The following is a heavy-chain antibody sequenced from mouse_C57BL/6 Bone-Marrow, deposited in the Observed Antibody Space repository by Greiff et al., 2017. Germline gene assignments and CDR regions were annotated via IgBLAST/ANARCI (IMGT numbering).Heavy chain of an antibody. D-gene: IGHD4-1*01. J-gene: IGHJ1*03. Sequence: QVQLQQSGAELVRPGASVKLSCKASGYTFTDYYINWVKQRPGQGLEWIARMYPGSGNTYYNEKLKGKATLTAEKSSSTAYMQLSSLTSEDSAVYFCARGNWDWYFDVWGTGTTVTVSS. V-gene: IGHV1-76*01. CDR3: ARGNWDWYFDV. CDR2: MYPGSGNT. CDR1: GYTFTDYY.